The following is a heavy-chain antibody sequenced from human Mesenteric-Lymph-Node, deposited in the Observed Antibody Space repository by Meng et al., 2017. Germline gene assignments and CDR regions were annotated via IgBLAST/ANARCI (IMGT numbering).Heavy chain of an antibody. J-gene: IGHJ4*02. V-gene: IGHV1-69*13. D-gene: IGHD6-19*01. Sequence: SVKVSCKASGGTFSSYTISWVRQAPGQGLEWMGRIIPIFGTANYAQKFQGRVTITADESTSTAYMELSSLRSEDTAVYYCASSSGYSSGWLHAEFDYWGQGTLVTVSS. CDR2: IIPIFGTA. CDR3: ASSSGYSSGWLHAEFDY. CDR1: GGTFSSYT.